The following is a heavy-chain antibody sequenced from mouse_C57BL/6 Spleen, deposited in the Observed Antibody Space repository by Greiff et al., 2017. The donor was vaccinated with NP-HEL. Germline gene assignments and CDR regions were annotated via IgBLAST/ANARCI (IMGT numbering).Heavy chain of an antibody. J-gene: IGHJ2*01. V-gene: IGHV1-80*01. CDR1: GYAFSSYW. CDR2: IYPGDGDT. D-gene: IGHD2-1*01. CDR3: ARESLIYYGKVRDYFDY. Sequence: QVQLQQSGAELVKPGASVKISCKASGYAFSSYWMNWVKQRPGKGLEWIGQIYPGDGDTNYNGKFKGKATLTADKSSSTAYMQLSSLTSEDSAVYFCARESLIYYGKVRDYFDYWGQGTTLTVSS.